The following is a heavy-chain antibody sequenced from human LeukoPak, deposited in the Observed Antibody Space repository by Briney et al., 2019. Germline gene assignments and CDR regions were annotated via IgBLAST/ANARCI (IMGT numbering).Heavy chain of an antibody. V-gene: IGHV4-59*01. J-gene: IGHJ4*02. CDR2: IFYSGST. Sequence: PSETLSLTCTVSGGSISRYYWNWIRHPPGKGLEWIGYIFYSGSTNHNPSLKSRVTMSVDTSKNQLSLKLSSVTAADTAVYYCASYDGYNSYHFDYWGQGTLVTVSS. CDR3: ASYDGYNSYHFDY. D-gene: IGHD5-24*01. CDR1: GGSISRYY.